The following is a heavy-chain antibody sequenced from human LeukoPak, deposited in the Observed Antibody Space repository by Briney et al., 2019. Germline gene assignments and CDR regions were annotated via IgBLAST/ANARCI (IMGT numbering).Heavy chain of an antibody. D-gene: IGHD4-17*01. Sequence: GGSLRLSCAASGFTFSSYSMNWVRQAPGKGLEWVSSISSSSSYIFYADSVKGRFTMSRDNAKKSLFLQMNSLRAEDTAVYYCARDYGDYEPGRHHYYYYYMDVWGKGTTVTVSS. V-gene: IGHV3-21*01. J-gene: IGHJ6*03. CDR3: ARDYGDYEPGRHHYYYYYMDV. CDR2: ISSSSSYI. CDR1: GFTFSSYS.